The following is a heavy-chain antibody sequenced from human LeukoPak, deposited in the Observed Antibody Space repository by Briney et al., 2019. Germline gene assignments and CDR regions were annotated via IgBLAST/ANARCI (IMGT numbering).Heavy chain of an antibody. CDR3: ARVNDFWSGYFDS. Sequence: ASVTVSFKASGYTFTAYYIHWVRQAPGQGLEWMGIINPVGGSATYAHRFQGRLTMTRDTSTSTVYMELSSLRSEDTAVYYCARVNDFWSGYFDSWGQGTLVTVSS. CDR2: INPVGGSA. V-gene: IGHV1-46*01. CDR1: GYTFTAYY. J-gene: IGHJ4*02. D-gene: IGHD3-3*01.